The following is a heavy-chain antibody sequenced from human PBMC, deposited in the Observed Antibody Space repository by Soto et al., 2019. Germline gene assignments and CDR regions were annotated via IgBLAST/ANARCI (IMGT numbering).Heavy chain of an antibody. CDR1: RFTFSSYG. CDR2: ISYDGTNK. V-gene: IGHV3-30*18. D-gene: IGHD6-19*01. Sequence: QVQLVESGGGVVQPGRSLRLSCAASRFTFSSYGMHWVRQAPGKGLEWVALISYDGTNKYSADAVKGRFTISRDNSKNTRYLQMNSLRIEDTAVYYCAKDVYTSGWTFDYWGQGTMVTVSS. J-gene: IGHJ4*02. CDR3: AKDVYTSGWTFDY.